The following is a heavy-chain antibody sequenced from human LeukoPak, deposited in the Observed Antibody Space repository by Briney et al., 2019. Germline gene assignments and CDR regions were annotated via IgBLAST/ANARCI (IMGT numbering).Heavy chain of an antibody. D-gene: IGHD6-13*01. Sequence: GESLKISCAASGFTFSSYAMSWVRQAPGKGLEWVSAISGSGGSTYYADSVKGRFTISRDNSKNTLYLQMNSLRAEDTAVYYCAKGRFSSSLRGKYFDYWGQGTLVTVSS. J-gene: IGHJ4*02. CDR1: GFTFSSYA. CDR3: AKGRFSSSLRGKYFDY. V-gene: IGHV3-23*01. CDR2: ISGSGGST.